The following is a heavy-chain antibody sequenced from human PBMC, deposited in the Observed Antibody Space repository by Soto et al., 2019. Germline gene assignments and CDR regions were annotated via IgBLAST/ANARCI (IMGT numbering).Heavy chain of an antibody. CDR2: VRGDNGHT. CDR3: AIDLGYCRSGTCYREWFDP. Sequence: QVQLVQSGAEVKKPGASVKVSCKASGYTFTTHGISWVRQVPGQGLEWMGWVRGDNGHTNYAQSLQGRVTMTTDTATNTAYMELRSLRSADTPVYYCAIDLGYCRSGTCYREWFDPWGQGTLVTVSS. CDR1: GYTFTTHG. V-gene: IGHV1-18*01. J-gene: IGHJ5*02. D-gene: IGHD2-15*01.